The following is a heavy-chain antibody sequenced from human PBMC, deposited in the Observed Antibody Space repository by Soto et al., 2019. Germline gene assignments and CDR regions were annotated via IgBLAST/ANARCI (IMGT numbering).Heavy chain of an antibody. J-gene: IGHJ5*02. CDR3: ARSRPGYCTNGVCYTRNWFDP. CDR1: GYTFTSYD. Sequence: ASVKVSCKASGYTFTSYDINWVRQATGQGLEWMGWMNPNSGNTGYAQKFQGRVTMTRNTSISTAYMKLSSLRSEDTAVYYCARSRPGYCTNGVCYTRNWFDPWGQGTLVTVSS. CDR2: MNPNSGNT. V-gene: IGHV1-8*01. D-gene: IGHD2-8*01.